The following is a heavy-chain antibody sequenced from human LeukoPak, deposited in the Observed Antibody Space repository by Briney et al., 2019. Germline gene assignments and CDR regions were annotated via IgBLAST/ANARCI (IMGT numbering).Heavy chain of an antibody. Sequence: SETLSLTCTVSGGSISSGSYYWSWIRQPAGKGLEWIGRIYTSGSTNYNPSLKSRVTISVDTSKNQFSLKLSSVTAADTAVYYCATLGGRGVIDYWGQGTLVTVSS. J-gene: IGHJ4*02. CDR2: IYTSGST. CDR3: ATLGGRGVIDY. D-gene: IGHD3-10*01. CDR1: GGSISSGSYY. V-gene: IGHV4-61*02.